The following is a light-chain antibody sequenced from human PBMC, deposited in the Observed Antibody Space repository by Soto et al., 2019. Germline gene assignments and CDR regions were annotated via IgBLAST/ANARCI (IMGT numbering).Light chain of an antibody. CDR1: SSNIGSYF. V-gene: IGLV1-47*01. Sequence: QSVLTQPRSASGTPGQRVTISCSGSSSNIGSYFVYWYQHLPGTAPKLLIFRNNQRPSGVPDRFSGSKSGTSASLAISGLRSEDEADYYCAAWDDSLTGYVFGTGTKVTVL. CDR3: AAWDDSLTGYV. CDR2: RNN. J-gene: IGLJ1*01.